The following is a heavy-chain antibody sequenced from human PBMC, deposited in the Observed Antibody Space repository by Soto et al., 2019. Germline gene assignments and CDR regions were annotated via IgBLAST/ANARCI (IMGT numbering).Heavy chain of an antibody. CDR1: GFTFSSYS. Sequence: GGSLRLSCAASGFTFSSYSMNWVRQAPGKGLEWVSSISSSSSYIYYADSVKGRFTISRDNAKNSLYLQMNSLRAEDTAVYYCARLGYSYGDAFDIWGQGTMVTVSS. D-gene: IGHD5-18*01. V-gene: IGHV3-21*01. CDR3: ARLGYSYGDAFDI. CDR2: ISSSSSYI. J-gene: IGHJ3*02.